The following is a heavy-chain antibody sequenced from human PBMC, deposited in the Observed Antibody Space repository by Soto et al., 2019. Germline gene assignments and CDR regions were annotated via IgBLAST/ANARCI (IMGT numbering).Heavy chain of an antibody. CDR1: GYTFTSYG. D-gene: IGHD5-12*01. Sequence: EASVKVSCTASGYTFTSYGISWVRQATGQGLEWMGWMNPNSGNTGYAQKFQGRVTMTRNTSISTVYMELSSLRSEDTAVYYCATDIVATSMFDYWGQGTLVTVSS. CDR3: ATDIVATSMFDY. CDR2: MNPNSGNT. V-gene: IGHV1-8*02. J-gene: IGHJ4*02.